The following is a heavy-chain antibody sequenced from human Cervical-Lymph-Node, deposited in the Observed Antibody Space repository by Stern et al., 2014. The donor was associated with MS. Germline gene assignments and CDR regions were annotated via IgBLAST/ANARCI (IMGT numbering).Heavy chain of an antibody. J-gene: IGHJ4*02. CDR3: ARAAYSTSSYNY. V-gene: IGHV1-69*01. Sequence: QVQLVQSGAEVKKPGSSVKVSCKASGGTFNTNVISWVRQAPGQGLEWMGGIIPIFGTALYAQKFQGRVTITPNQSTRAVYMEMSGLRSEDTAVYYCARAAYSTSSYNYWGQGTLVIVSS. CDR2: IIPIFGTA. D-gene: IGHD6-6*01. CDR1: GGTFNTNV.